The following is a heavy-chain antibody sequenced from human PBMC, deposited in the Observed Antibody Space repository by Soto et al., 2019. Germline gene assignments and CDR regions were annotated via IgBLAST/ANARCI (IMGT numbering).Heavy chain of an antibody. CDR1: GFTFSSYA. J-gene: IGHJ4*02. D-gene: IGHD3-22*01. CDR3: ARDGSGSYRRAFDY. CDR2: ISYDGSNK. V-gene: IGHV3-30-3*01. Sequence: GGSLRLSCAASGFTFSSYAMHWVRQAPGKGLEWVAVISYDGSNKYYADSVKGRFTISRDNSKNTLYLQMNSLRAEDTAVYYCARDGSGSYRRAFDYWGQGTLVTVSS.